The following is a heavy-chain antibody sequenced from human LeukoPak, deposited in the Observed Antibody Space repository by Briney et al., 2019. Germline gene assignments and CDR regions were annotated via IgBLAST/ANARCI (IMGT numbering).Heavy chain of an antibody. CDR2: ISYDGSKI. V-gene: IGHV3-30*19. CDR3: AREREDLVVLPGDTPYYYFDY. J-gene: IGHJ4*02. CDR1: GFAFSSYG. Sequence: PGGSLRLSCAASGFAFSSYGMHWVRQAPGKGLEWVAVISYDGSKIYYTDSVKGRFTISRDNPKNTLYLQMNSLRPEDTAVYYCAREREDLVVLPGDTPYYYFDYWGQGTLVTASS. D-gene: IGHD2-2*01.